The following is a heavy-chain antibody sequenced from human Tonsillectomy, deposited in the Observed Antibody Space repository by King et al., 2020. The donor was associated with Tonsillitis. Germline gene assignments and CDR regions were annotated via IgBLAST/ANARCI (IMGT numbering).Heavy chain of an antibody. CDR2: ISYDGSKK. D-gene: IGHD7-27*01. CDR1: GFTFSPYA. V-gene: IGHV3-30*01. J-gene: IGHJ3*01. CDR3: ARARRLGNAFDL. Sequence: VQLVESGGGVVQPGRSLRLSCAASGFTFSPYAMHWVRQAPGKGREWVALISYDGSKKYYAYSVKGRFTISRDNSKNTLYLQMNSLRAEDTAVYYCARARRLGNAFDLWGQGTMVIVSS.